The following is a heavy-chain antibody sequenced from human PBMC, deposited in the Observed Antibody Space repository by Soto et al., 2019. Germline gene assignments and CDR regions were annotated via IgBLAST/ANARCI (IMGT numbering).Heavy chain of an antibody. D-gene: IGHD1-26*01. Sequence: SQTLSLTFAITGYSVSSNSAGLSWVRQSPSRGLEWLGRTYYRSNWYYEYAVSVRGRITINPDTSKNQYSLQLNSVTPEDTAVYLCARGEQYSGRIFDYWGQGTLLTVSS. CDR3: ARGEQYSGRIFDY. V-gene: IGHV6-1*01. CDR1: GYSVSSNSAG. J-gene: IGHJ4*01. CDR2: TYYRSNWYY.